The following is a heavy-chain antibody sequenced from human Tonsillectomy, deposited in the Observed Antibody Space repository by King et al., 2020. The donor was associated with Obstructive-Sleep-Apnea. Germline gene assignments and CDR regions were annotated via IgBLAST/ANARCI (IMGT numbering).Heavy chain of an antibody. Sequence: VQLVESGGGLVQPGKSLRLSCAASGFQFDYYAMHWVRQAPGKGLEWVSGISWNSASIGYADSVKGRFTISRDNAKTSLYLQMNSLRPEDTALYYCAKASAVVTGLGYCDLWGRGTLVTASS. V-gene: IGHV3-9*01. J-gene: IGHJ2*01. D-gene: IGHD3-9*01. CDR1: GFQFDYYA. CDR2: ISWNSASI. CDR3: AKASAVVTGLGYCDL.